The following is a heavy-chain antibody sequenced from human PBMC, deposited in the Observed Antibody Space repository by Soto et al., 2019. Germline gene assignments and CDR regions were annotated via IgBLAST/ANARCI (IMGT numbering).Heavy chain of an antibody. CDR1: GDTVSTDNAA. J-gene: IGHJ4*02. CDR2: TYYRSKWYT. D-gene: IGHD6-13*01. V-gene: IGHV6-1*01. Sequence: QVQLQQSGPGLVMPSQTLSLTCAISGDTVSTDNAAWHWIRQSPSRGLEWLGRTYYRSKWYTNYGLSVKSRATINADTSNNQYSLHLISVTPEDTAVDYCARGTSWSFDSWGQGTLVTVSS. CDR3: ARGTSWSFDS.